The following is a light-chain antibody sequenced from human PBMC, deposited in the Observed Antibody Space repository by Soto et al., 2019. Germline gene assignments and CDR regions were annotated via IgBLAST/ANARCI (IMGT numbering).Light chain of an antibody. V-gene: IGLV2-23*01. CDR1: SSDVGTYNL. J-gene: IGLJ2*01. CDR3: CSYAGSSTYVV. Sequence: QSVLTQPASVSGSPGQSITISCTGSSSDVGTYNLVSWYQQHPGKAPKLIISEGSKRPSGVSTRFSGSKSGNTASLTISGLQPEDEAHYYCCSYAGSSTYVVFGGGTKLTVL. CDR2: EGS.